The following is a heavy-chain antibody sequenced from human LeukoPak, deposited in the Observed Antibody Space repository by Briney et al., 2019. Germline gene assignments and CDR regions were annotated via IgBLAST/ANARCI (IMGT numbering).Heavy chain of an antibody. D-gene: IGHD2-2*03. CDR1: GYTFTGYY. V-gene: IGHV1-2*02. Sequence: ASVKVSCKASGYTFTGYYMHWVRQAPGQGLEWMGWINPNSGGTNYAQKFQGRVTMTRDPSISTAYMELSRLRSDDTAVYYCARDLGYCSSTSCRNWFDPWGQGTLVTVSS. CDR3: ARDLGYCSSTSCRNWFDP. J-gene: IGHJ5*02. CDR2: INPNSGGT.